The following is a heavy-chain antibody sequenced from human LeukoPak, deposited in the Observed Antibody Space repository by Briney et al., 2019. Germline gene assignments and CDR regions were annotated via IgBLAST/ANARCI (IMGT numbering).Heavy chain of an antibody. Sequence: SETLSLTCTVSGGSISSGGYYWSWIRQHPGKGLEWIGYIYYSGSTYYNPSLKSRVTISVDTSKNQFSLKLSSVTAADTAVYYCARAGDYYDSSGYYYVMGNDYWGQGTLVTVSS. J-gene: IGHJ4*02. CDR3: ARAGDYYDSSGYYYVMGNDY. CDR1: GGSISSGGYY. D-gene: IGHD3-22*01. V-gene: IGHV4-31*03. CDR2: IYYSGST.